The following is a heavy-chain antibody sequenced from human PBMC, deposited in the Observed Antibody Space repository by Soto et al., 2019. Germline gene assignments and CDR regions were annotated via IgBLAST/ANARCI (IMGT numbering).Heavy chain of an antibody. D-gene: IGHD2-8*01. J-gene: IGHJ5*02. CDR1: GGSISSGGYY. V-gene: IGHV4-31*03. CDR3: ARDRIDCTNGVCFTGGNWFDP. Sequence: SETLSLTCTVSGGSISSGGYYWSWIRQHPGKGLEWIGYIYYSGSTYYNPSPKSRVTISVDTSKNQFSLKLSSVTAADTAVYYCARDRIDCTNGVCFTGGNWFDPWGQGTLVTVSS. CDR2: IYYSGST.